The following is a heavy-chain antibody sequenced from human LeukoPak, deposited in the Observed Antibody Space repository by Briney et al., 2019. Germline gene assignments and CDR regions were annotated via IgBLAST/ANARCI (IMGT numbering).Heavy chain of an antibody. CDR2: ISGSGGDT. CDR3: AELGITMIGGV. V-gene: IGHV3-23*01. CDR1: GFTFTSYG. D-gene: IGHD3-10*02. Sequence: GGTLRLSCAASGFTFTSYGMNWVRQAPGKGLEWVSTISGSGGDTYYADSVKGRFTISRDNPKNTLYLKMNSLRAEDTAVYYCAELGITMIGGVWGKGTTVTISS. J-gene: IGHJ6*04.